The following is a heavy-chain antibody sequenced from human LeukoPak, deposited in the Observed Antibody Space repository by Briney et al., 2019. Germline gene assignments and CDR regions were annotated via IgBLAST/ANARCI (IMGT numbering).Heavy chain of an antibody. J-gene: IGHJ4*02. V-gene: IGHV3-21*01. CDR3: ARDLHGESCTTPNCS. Sequence: GGSLRLSCAASGFTFSFYSMNWVRQAPGKGLEWISSISSSSNYIYYADSVKGRFTISRDNAKDSLYLQMNSLRADDTAMYYCARDLHGESCTTPNCSWGQGTLVTVSS. CDR1: GFTFSFYS. CDR2: ISSSSNYI. D-gene: IGHD3-10*01.